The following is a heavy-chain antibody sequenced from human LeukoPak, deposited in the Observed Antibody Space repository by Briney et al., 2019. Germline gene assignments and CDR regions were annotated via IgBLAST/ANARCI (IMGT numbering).Heavy chain of an antibody. CDR1: GFTFSSYA. J-gene: IGHJ5*02. CDR3: ARDRYGSGRPWFDP. D-gene: IGHD3-10*01. Sequence: PGGSLRLSCAASGFTFSSYAMHWVRQAPGKGLEWVAVISYDGSNKYYADSVKGRFTISRDNSKNTLYLQMNSLRAEDTAVYYCARDRYGSGRPWFDPGGQGTLVTVYS. CDR2: ISYDGSNK. V-gene: IGHV3-30*04.